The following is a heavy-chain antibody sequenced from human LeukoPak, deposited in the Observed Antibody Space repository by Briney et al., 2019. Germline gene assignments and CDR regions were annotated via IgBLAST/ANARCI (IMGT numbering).Heavy chain of an antibody. CDR1: GGSFSGYY. CDR3: ARAVLRFLEWSPRPYYFDY. Sequence: SETLSLTCAVYGGSFSGYYWSWIRQPPGKGLEWIGEINHSGSTNYNPSLKSRVTISVDTSKNQFSLKLSSVTAADTAVYYCARAVLRFLEWSPRPYYFDYWGQGTLVTVSS. CDR2: INHSGST. J-gene: IGHJ4*02. D-gene: IGHD3-3*01. V-gene: IGHV4-34*01.